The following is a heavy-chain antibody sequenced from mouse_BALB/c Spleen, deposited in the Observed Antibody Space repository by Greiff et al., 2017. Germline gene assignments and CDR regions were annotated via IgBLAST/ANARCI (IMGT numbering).Heavy chain of an antibody. J-gene: IGHJ2*01. CDR1: GYTFTSYW. CDR3: ARSDGNSDY. V-gene: IGHV1-7*01. D-gene: IGHD1-1*01. Sequence: QVQLQQSGAELAKPGASVKMSCKASGYTFTSYWMHWVKQRPGQGLEWIGYINPSTGYTEYNQKFKDKATLTADKSSSTAYMQLSSLTSEDSAVYYCARSDGNSDYWGQGTTLTVSS. CDR2: INPSTGYT.